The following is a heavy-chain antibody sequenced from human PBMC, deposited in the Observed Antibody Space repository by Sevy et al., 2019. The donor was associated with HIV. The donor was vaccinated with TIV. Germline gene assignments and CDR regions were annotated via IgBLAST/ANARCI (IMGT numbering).Heavy chain of an antibody. D-gene: IGHD2-8*01. J-gene: IGHJ4*02. Sequence: GGSLRLSCAASGFTFSKYSMSWVRQPPGKGLEWVSTLSFGCGEINHADSVKGRFTISRDNSKHSLYLQMNNLRAEDTAVYYCAREGSTKPHDYWGQGTLVTVSS. CDR1: GFTFSKYS. CDR3: AREGSTKPHDY. CDR2: LSFGCGEI. V-gene: IGHV3-23*01.